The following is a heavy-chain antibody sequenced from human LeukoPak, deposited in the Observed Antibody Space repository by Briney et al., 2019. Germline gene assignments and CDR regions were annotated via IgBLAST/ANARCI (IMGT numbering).Heavy chain of an antibody. V-gene: IGHV3-23*01. J-gene: IGHJ4*02. CDR3: VKDHGWLLYS. D-gene: IGHD3-9*01. CDR2: ISLDGATT. Sequence: PGGSLRLSCAASGFTFNTYAMSWVRQAPGKGLEWVSGISLDGATTYYAGSVEGRFTISRDNSKNTLYLQMNSLRADDTAVYYCVKDHGWLLYSWGQGTLVTVSS. CDR1: GFTFNTYA.